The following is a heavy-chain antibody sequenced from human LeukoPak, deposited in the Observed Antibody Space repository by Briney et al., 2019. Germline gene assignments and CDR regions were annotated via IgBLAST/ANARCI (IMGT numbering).Heavy chain of an antibody. D-gene: IGHD4-11*01. V-gene: IGHV3-30*18. CDR3: AKDLTTLFLASDV. CDR1: GFTFSAYG. Sequence: GKSLRLSCAASGFTFSAYGMQWVRQAPGKGLEWVAVISNDGYNKYYANSVKGRFTISRDSSKNTPYLQMNSLRPEDTAVYSCAKDLTTLFLASDVWGLGTMVTVSS. J-gene: IGHJ3*01. CDR2: ISNDGYNK.